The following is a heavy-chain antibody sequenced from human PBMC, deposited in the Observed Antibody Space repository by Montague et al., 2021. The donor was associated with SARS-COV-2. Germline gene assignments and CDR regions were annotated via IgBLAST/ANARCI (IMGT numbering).Heavy chain of an antibody. CDR1: GDSISSSRYY. J-gene: IGHJ2*01. D-gene: IGHD4-23*01. Sequence: SETLSLTCTVSGDSISSSRYYWGWIRQPPGKGLEWIGEINRDGSTNYNPSLQSRVPISVDTSKIQLSLRLSSVTAADTGVYYCARVCVMEVGTTVGVYFDLWGRGTLVTVSS. CDR2: INRDGST. CDR3: ARVCVMEVGTTVGVYFDL. V-gene: IGHV4-39*07.